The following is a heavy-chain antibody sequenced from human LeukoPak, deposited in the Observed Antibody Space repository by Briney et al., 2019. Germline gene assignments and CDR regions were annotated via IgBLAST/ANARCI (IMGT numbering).Heavy chain of an antibody. D-gene: IGHD6-13*01. J-gene: IGHJ4*02. V-gene: IGHV4-59*12. CDR1: GGSISSYY. CDR3: ARDLAAAGTRVFDY. CDR2: IYYSGST. Sequence: PSETLSLTCTVSGGSISSYYWSWIRQPPGKGLEWIGYIYYSGSTNYNPSLKSRVTISVDTSKNQFSLKLSSVTAADTAVYYCARDLAAAGTRVFDYWGQGTLVTVSS.